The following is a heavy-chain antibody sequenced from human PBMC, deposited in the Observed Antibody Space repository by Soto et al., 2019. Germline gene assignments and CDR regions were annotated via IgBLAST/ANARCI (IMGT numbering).Heavy chain of an antibody. CDR2: ISGSGGSI. CDR1: GFTFSSYA. Sequence: GGSLRLSCAASGFTFSSYAMSWVRQAPGKGLEWVSAISGSGGSIYYADSVEGRFAISRDNARNSLYLQMNGLRDEDTAVYYCARDNGIQGSFDPWGQGTLVTVSS. J-gene: IGHJ5*02. V-gene: IGHV3-23*01. CDR3: ARDNGIQGSFDP. D-gene: IGHD1-1*01.